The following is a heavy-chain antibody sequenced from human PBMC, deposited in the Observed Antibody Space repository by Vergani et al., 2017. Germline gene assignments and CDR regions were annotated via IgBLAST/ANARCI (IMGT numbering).Heavy chain of an antibody. CDR3: TRPYYEFWSGYPQSYYYYGMDV. V-gene: IGHV3-73*01. CDR2: IRSKANSYAT. CDR1: GFTFSGSA. J-gene: IGHJ6*02. D-gene: IGHD3-3*01. Sequence: EVQLVESGGGLVQPGGSLKLSCAASGFTFSGSAMHWVRQASGQGLEWVGRIRSKANSYATAYAASVKGRFTISRDDSKNTAYLQMNSLTTEDTAVYYCTRPYYEFWSGYPQSYYYYGMDVWGQGTTVTVSS.